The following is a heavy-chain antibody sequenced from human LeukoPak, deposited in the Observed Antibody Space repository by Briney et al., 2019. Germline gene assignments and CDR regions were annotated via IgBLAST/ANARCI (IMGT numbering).Heavy chain of an antibody. V-gene: IGHV3-23*01. CDR1: GFTFSSYE. J-gene: IGHJ4*02. CDR2: ISGSGGST. D-gene: IGHD3-16*01. Sequence: GGSLRLSCAASGFTFSSYEMNWVRQAPGKGLEWVSAISGSGGSTYYGDSVKGRFTISRDNSKNTLYLQMNSLRAEDTAVYYCAKDPGGNFDYWGQGTLVTVSS. CDR3: AKDPGGNFDY.